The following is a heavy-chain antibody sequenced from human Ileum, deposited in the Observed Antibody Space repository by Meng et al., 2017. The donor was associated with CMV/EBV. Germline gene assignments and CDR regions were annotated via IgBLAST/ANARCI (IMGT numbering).Heavy chain of an antibody. CDR1: GFIFSSYG. Sequence: GESLKISCAASGFIFSSYGMHWVRQAPGKGLEWVAFMRSDGISTYYVDSVKGRFIISRDNSKSTLYLQMNSLRGEDTAVHYCASFSGYSSSSEFGCWGQGTLVTVSS. J-gene: IGHJ4*02. CDR2: MRSDGIST. CDR3: ASFSGYSSSSEFGC. V-gene: IGHV3-30*02. D-gene: IGHD6-6*01.